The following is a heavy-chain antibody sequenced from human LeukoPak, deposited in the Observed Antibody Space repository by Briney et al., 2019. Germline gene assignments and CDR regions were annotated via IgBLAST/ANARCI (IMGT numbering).Heavy chain of an antibody. Sequence: GGSLRLSCAASGFTFSIYAMTWVRQAPGKGLEWVSAINNGGGTTYHADSVKGRFTISRDNAKNSLYLEMNSLRDEDTAVYYCARSDIAVAGYDAFDIWGQGTVVTVSS. J-gene: IGHJ3*02. D-gene: IGHD6-19*01. CDR1: GFTFSIYA. V-gene: IGHV3-23*01. CDR3: ARSDIAVAGYDAFDI. CDR2: INNGGGTT.